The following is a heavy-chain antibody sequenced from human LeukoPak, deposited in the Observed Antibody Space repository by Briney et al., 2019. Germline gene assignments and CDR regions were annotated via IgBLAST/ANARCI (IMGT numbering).Heavy chain of an antibody. CDR1: GFTFSSYT. D-gene: IGHD3-22*01. CDR2: ISSSSSTI. V-gene: IGHV3-48*02. J-gene: IGHJ6*02. CDR3: ARDWGYYDSSGLAV. Sequence: PGGSLRLSCAASGFTFSSYTMNWVRQAPGKGLEWVSYISSSSSTIYHADSVKGRFTISRDNAKNSLYLQMNSLRDEDTAVYYCARDWGYYDSSGLAVWGQGTTVTVSS.